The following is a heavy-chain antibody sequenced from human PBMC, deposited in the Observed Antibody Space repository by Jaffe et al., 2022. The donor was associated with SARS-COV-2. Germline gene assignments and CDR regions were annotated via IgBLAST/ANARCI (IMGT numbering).Heavy chain of an antibody. CDR2: IFYNGNT. CDR1: RASISSSRYY. J-gene: IGHJ3*02. Sequence: QLQLQESGPGLVKPSETLSLTCTVSRASISSSRYYWGWVRRPPGKGPEWIGTIFYNGNTYYNPSLTSRVTISVDTSKNQLSLKLSSVTAADAGLYYCARHGTDWKAATGTPVDFLDIWGQGTVVAVSS. V-gene: IGHV4-39*01. CDR3: ARHGTDWKAATGTPVDFLDI. D-gene: IGHD6-13*01.